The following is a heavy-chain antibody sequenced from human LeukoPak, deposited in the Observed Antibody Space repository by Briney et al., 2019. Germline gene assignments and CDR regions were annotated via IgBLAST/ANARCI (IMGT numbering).Heavy chain of an antibody. D-gene: IGHD2-8*02. V-gene: IGHV4-34*01. CDR1: GGSFSGYF. Sequence: SETLSLTRAVYGGSFSGYFWTRIRQPPGPGLEWIGESDHSGTTNYNPPLKSRVTISIDTSKNQFSLKLSSVTGADTAVYYCAGLSTGSYFDSWGQGTLVTVSS. CDR3: AGLSTGSYFDS. CDR2: SDHSGTT. J-gene: IGHJ4*02.